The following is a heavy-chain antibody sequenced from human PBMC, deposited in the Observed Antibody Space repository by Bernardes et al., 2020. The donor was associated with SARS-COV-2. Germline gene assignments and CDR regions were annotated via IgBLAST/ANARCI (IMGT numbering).Heavy chain of an antibody. CDR1: GASISSSGYY. V-gene: IGHV4-39*01. CDR3: TSEINSASVS. CDR2: IHFSGRT. Sequence: SETLSLTCTVSGASISSSGYYWAWIRQPPGKGLEWIGSIHFSGRTFYNPSLKSRVTISVDTSKSQFSLRLSSVTAADTAVYYCTSEINSASVSWGQGTLVTVSS. D-gene: IGHD5-18*01. J-gene: IGHJ5*02.